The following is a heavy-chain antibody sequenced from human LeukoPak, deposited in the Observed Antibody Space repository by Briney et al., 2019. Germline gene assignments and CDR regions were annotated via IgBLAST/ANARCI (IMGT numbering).Heavy chain of an antibody. CDR2: ISWNSGSI. Sequence: GRSLRLSCAASGFTFDDYAMHWVRHAPGKGLGWVSGISWNSGSIGYADSVKGRFTISRDNAKNSLYLQMNSLRAEDTSLYYCGKDGRTRYFDWLHYWGQGTLVTVSS. CDR1: GFTFDDYA. V-gene: IGHV3-9*01. J-gene: IGHJ4*02. CDR3: GKDGRTRYFDWLHY. D-gene: IGHD3-9*01.